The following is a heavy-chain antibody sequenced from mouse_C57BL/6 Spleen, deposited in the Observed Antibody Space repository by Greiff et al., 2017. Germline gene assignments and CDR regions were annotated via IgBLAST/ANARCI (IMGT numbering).Heavy chain of an antibody. CDR1: GYAFSGYW. CDR2: IYPGDGDT. J-gene: IGHJ3*01. CDR3: ARGTVGRAWFAY. V-gene: IGHV1-80*01. Sequence: VQLQQSGAELVKPGASVKISCKASGYAFSGYWMNWVKQRPGKGLEWIGQIYPGDGDTNYNGKFKGKATLTADKSSSTAYMQLSSLTSEDSAVYFCARGTVGRAWFAYWGQGTLVTVSA. D-gene: IGHD4-1*01.